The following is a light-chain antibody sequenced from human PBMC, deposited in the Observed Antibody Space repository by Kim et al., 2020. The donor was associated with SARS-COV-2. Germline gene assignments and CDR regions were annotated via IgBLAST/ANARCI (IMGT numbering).Light chain of an antibody. V-gene: IGLV2-23*02. CDR1: SSDVGNFNL. Sequence: QSALTQPASVSGSPGQSITISCTGTSSDVGNFNLVSWYQQHPGKAPKALIYEVSKRPSGVSDRFSGSKSGNTASLTISGLQAEDEADYYCCSYAGSDTYVFGPGTKVTVL. J-gene: IGLJ1*01. CDR3: CSYAGSDTYV. CDR2: EVS.